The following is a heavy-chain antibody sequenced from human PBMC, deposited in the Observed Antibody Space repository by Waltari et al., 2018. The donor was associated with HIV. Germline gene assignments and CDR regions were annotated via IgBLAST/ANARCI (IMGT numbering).Heavy chain of an antibody. V-gene: IGHV4-38-2*02. Sequence: QVQLQESGPGLVKPSATVYLTCTVSGYSISSGYSWDWIRQPPGKGLEWIGSIYHSGSTYYNPSLKSRVTISVDTSKNQFSLKLSSVTAADTAVYYCARGTGGAFDIWGQGTMVTVSS. D-gene: IGHD3-10*01. CDR1: GYSISSGYS. J-gene: IGHJ3*02. CDR3: ARGTGGAFDI. CDR2: IYHSGST.